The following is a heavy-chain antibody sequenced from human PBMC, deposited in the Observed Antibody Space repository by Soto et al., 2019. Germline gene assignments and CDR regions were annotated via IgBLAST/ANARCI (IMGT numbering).Heavy chain of an antibody. J-gene: IGHJ4*02. D-gene: IGHD3-22*01. CDR3: ARVSTTRITYYYDSSGYYWFDY. Sequence: TLSRAGPVSGVSISSGDYYWSWIRQPPGKGLEWIGYIYYSGSTYYNPSLKSRVTISVDTSKNQFSLKLSSVTAADTAVYYCARVSTTRITYYYDSSGYYWFDYWGQGTMVTVSS. V-gene: IGHV4-30-4*01. CDR1: GVSISSGDYY. CDR2: IYYSGST.